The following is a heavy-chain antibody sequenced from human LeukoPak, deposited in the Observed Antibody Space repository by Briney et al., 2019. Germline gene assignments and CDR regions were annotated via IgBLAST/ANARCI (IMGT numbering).Heavy chain of an antibody. J-gene: IGHJ4*02. CDR2: ISGSGGST. D-gene: IGHD5-18*01. CDR1: GFTFSSYA. Sequence: PGGSLRLSCAASGFTFSSYAMSWVRQAPGKGLEWVSAISGSGGSTYYADSVKGRFTISRDNAKNSLYLQMNSLRAEDTAVYYCARDPGYSYGFSIHFDYWGQGTLVTVSS. CDR3: ARDPGYSYGFSIHFDY. V-gene: IGHV3-23*01.